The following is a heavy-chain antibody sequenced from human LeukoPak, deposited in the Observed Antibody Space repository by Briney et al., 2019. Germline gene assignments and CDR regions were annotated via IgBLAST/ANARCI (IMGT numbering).Heavy chain of an antibody. CDR3: ARQGGYCSASKCPGGFHYMDV. CDR1: GGSMSGYY. Sequence: SETLSLTCTVSGGSMSGYYWSWIRQPPGKGLEWIGFIYTFGSTKYNPSLKSRVTISGDMSRRQFSLKLTSVTAADTAVYFCARQGGYCSASKCPGGFHYMDVWGKGTTVAVSS. J-gene: IGHJ6*03. CDR2: IYTFGST. D-gene: IGHD2-15*01. V-gene: IGHV4-4*09.